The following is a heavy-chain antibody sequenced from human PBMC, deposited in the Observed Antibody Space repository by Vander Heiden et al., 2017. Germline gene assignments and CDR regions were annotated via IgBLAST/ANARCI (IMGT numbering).Heavy chain of an antibody. V-gene: IGHV4-59*01. CDR3: AREAPKSKCFDY. J-gene: IGHJ4*02. Sequence: QVQLQESGPGLVKPSETLSLTCTVSGGSISSYYWSWIRQPPGKGLEWIGYIYYSGSTNYNPSLKGRVTISVDTSKNQFSLKLSSVTAADTAVYYCAREAPKSKCFDYWGQGTLVTVSS. CDR1: GGSISSYY. CDR2: IYYSGST. D-gene: IGHD6-6*01.